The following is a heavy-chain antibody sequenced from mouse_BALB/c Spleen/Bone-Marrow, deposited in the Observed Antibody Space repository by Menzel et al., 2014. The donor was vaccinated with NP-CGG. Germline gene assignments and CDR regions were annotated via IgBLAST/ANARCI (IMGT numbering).Heavy chain of an antibody. CDR2: INSNGGST. J-gene: IGHJ4*01. CDR3: ARRGIYYDYLYDVDY. D-gene: IGHD2-4*01. V-gene: IGHV5-6-3*01. Sequence: EVKLQESGGGLVQPGGSLKLSCAASGFTFSSYGMSWVRQTPDKRLELVATINSNGGSTYYPGSVKGRFTISRDNAKNTLYLQMSSLKSEDTAMYYCARRGIYYDYLYDVDYWGQGTSATVSS. CDR1: GFTFSSYG.